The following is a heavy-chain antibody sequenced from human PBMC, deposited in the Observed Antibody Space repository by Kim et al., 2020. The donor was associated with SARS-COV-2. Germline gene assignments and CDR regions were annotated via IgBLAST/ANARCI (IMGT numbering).Heavy chain of an antibody. CDR2: IKTDGTET. V-gene: IGHV3-7*03. D-gene: IGHD3-10*01. CDR1: GFTFSAYW. J-gene: IGHJ4*02. Sequence: GGSLRLSCAASGFTFSAYWMGWVRQTPGKGLEWVANIKTDGTETYYVDSVKGRFTISRDNARNSLSLQMNSLRAEDTAIYYCVLGGRGVITLLGDSWGQG. CDR3: VLGGRGVITLLGDS.